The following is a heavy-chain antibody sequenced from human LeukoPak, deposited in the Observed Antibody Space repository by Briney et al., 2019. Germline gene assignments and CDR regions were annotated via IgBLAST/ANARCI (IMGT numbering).Heavy chain of an antibody. CDR3: ARGGAGYAFDY. CDR1: GFTLSTNY. J-gene: IGHJ4*02. D-gene: IGHD5-12*01. Sequence: GGSQRLSCAASGFTLSTNYMSWVRQAPGKGLEWVSVISSGGTPYYADSVKGRFTISKDSSENTLYLEMHSLRAEEKAGYYCARGGAGYAFDYWGQGTLVTVSS. V-gene: IGHV3-66*02. CDR2: ISSGGTP.